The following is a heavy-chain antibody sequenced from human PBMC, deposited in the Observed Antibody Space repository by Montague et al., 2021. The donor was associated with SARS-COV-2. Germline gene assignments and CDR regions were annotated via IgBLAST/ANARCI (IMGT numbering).Heavy chain of an antibody. V-gene: IGHV4-4*02. CDR1: GGSISSSNW. CDR3: ARVHPLWFGELLLDYYYYYGMDV. Sequence: SETLSLTCAVSGGSISSSNWWSVVRQPPGKGLEWIGEIYHSGSTNYNPSLKSRATISVDKSNNQFSLKLCSVTAADTAVYYCARVHPLWFGELLLDYYYYYGMDVWGQGTTVTVSS. CDR2: IYHSGST. J-gene: IGHJ6*02. D-gene: IGHD3-10*01.